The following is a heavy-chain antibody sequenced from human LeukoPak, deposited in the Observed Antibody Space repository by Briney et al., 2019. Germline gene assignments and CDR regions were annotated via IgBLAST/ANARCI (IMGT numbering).Heavy chain of an antibody. CDR2: ISYDGSNK. J-gene: IGHJ4*02. V-gene: IGHV3-30-3*01. Sequence: QPGGSLRLSCAASGFTFSSYAMSWVRQAPGKGLEWVAVISYDGSNKYYADSVKGRFTISRDNSKNTLYLQMNSLRAEDTAVYYCARDGYYGSGSYAHFDYWGQGTLVTVSS. CDR1: GFTFSSYA. CDR3: ARDGYYGSGSYAHFDY. D-gene: IGHD3-10*01.